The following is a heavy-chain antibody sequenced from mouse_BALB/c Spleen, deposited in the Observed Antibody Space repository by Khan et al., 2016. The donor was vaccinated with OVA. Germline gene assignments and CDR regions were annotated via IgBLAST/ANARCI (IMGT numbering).Heavy chain of an antibody. CDR2: IDPENGNT. D-gene: IGHD2-3*01. V-gene: IGHV14-1*02. Sequence: VQLQQPGAELVRPGASVNLSCKASGFTIKDYYMHWVKQRPEQGLVWIGRIDPENGNTIYDPKFQGKASITSDTSSNTAYLQLSSLTSEDTAVYYCARDGYSPWFAYWGQGTLVTVSA. J-gene: IGHJ3*01. CDR3: ARDGYSPWFAY. CDR1: GFTIKDYY.